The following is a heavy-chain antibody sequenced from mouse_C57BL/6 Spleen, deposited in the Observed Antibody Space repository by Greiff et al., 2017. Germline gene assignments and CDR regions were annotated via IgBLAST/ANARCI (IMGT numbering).Heavy chain of an antibody. CDR1: GYTFTGYW. D-gene: IGHD3-2*02. CDR2: ILPGSGST. CDR3: ARGLRLRGDYAMDY. J-gene: IGHJ4*01. V-gene: IGHV1-9*01. Sequence: QVQLKQSGAELMKPGASVKLSCKATGYTFTGYWLEWVKQRPGHGLEWIGEILPGSGSTNYNEKFKGKATFTADTSSNTAYMQLSSLTTEDSAIYYCARGLRLRGDYAMDYWGQGTSVTVSS.